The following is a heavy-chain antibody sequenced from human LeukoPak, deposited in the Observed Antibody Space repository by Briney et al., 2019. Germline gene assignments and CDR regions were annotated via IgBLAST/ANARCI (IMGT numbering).Heavy chain of an antibody. CDR3: ARVGGHCTSTSCPPPDY. Sequence: GGSLRLSCAASGFTFSSYNMDWVRQAPGKGLECVSFIDSSSRYIYQADSVKGRFTISRDNAKSSVFLQMNSLRAEDTAVYYCARVGGHCTSTSCPPPDYWGQGTLVTVSS. V-gene: IGHV3-21*01. J-gene: IGHJ4*02. D-gene: IGHD2-2*01. CDR2: IDSSSRYI. CDR1: GFTFSSYN.